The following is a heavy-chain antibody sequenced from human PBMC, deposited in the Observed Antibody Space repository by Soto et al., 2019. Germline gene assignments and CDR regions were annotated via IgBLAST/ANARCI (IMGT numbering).Heavy chain of an antibody. Sequence: QVQLQESGPGLVRPSQTLSLSCTVSGGSISNSANHWSWIRQHPGEGLEGIGYIYYSGGTSYSPSLKGRVTMSIDASKNQFSLKLSSVTAADTAVYYCAKGVRGVPNWFDPWGQGTLVTVSS. J-gene: IGHJ5*02. CDR1: GGSISNSANH. V-gene: IGHV4-31*03. CDR2: IYYSGGT. CDR3: AKGVRGVPNWFDP. D-gene: IGHD3-10*01.